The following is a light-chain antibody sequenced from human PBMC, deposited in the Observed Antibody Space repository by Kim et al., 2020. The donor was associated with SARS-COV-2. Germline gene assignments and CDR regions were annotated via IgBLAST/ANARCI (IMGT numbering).Light chain of an antibody. J-gene: IGLJ2*01. CDR2: GKN. CDR1: SPRSYY. V-gene: IGLV3-19*01. CDR3: NSRDSSGNHLRVV. Sequence: QTVRITCQGDSPRSYYASWYQQKPGQAPVLVIYGKNNRPSGIPDRFSGSSSGNTASLTITGAQAEDEADYYCNSRDSSGNHLRVVFGGGTQLTVL.